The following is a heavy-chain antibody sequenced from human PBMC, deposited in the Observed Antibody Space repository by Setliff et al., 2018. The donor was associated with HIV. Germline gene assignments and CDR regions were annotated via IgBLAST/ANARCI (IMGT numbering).Heavy chain of an antibody. CDR3: ARDGGGDGYMDS. Sequence: SETLSLTCTVSDNSINSGYYWGWIRQPPGKGLEWIGSIYYSGSTYYNPSLKSRVTISVDTSMNQFSLRLSSVTAADTALYYCARDGGGDGYMDSWGQGTLVTVSS. CDR1: DNSINSGYY. D-gene: IGHD2-21*01. V-gene: IGHV4-38-2*02. CDR2: IYYSGST. J-gene: IGHJ4*02.